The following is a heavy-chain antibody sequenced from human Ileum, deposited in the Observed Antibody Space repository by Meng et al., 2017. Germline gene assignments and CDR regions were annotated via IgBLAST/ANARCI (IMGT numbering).Heavy chain of an antibody. CDR2: ISFDESNK. CDR3: ARALWGLPLDI. J-gene: IGHJ3*02. V-gene: IGHV3-30*03. CDR1: GFTFSTYQ. D-gene: IGHD3-16*01. Sequence: GGSLRLSCAASGFTFSTYQMHWVRQAPGKGLEWVAVISFDESNKFYADSVKARFTISRDNSKKTLDLQMNSLRTEDTAVYYCARALWGLPLDIWGQGTMVTVSS.